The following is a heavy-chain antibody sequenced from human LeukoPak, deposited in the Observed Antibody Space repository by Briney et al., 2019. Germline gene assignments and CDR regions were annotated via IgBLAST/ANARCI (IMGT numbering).Heavy chain of an antibody. CDR3: ARAKSHCSGGSCGNWFDP. CDR1: GGSFSGYY. J-gene: IGHJ5*02. V-gene: IGHV4-34*01. Sequence: SETLSLTCAVYGGSFSGYYWNWIRQPSGKGLEWIGEINHSGNTNYNPSLKSRVTISVDTSKNQFSLKLSSVTAADTAVYYCARAKSHCSGGSCGNWFDPWGQGTLVTVSS. D-gene: IGHD2-15*01. CDR2: INHSGNT.